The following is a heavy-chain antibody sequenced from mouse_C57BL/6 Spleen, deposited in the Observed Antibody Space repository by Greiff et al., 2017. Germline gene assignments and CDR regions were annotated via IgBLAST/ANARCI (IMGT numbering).Heavy chain of an antibody. Sequence: VQLQQSGAEQAKPGASVKLSCTASGYTFTSYWMHWVKQRPGQGLEWIGYINPSSGYTKYNQKFKDKATLTADKSSSTAYMQLSSLTYEDSAVYYCARSGANWDDYFDYWGQGTTLTVSS. J-gene: IGHJ2*01. V-gene: IGHV1-7*01. CDR3: ARSGANWDDYFDY. CDR1: GYTFTSYW. CDR2: INPSSGYT. D-gene: IGHD4-1*01.